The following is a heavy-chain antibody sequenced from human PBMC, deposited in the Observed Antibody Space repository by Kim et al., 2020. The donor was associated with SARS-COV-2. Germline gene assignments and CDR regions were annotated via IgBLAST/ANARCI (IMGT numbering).Heavy chain of an antibody. CDR3: ARGHFGLDY. J-gene: IGHJ4*02. D-gene: IGHD3-10*01. CDR2: IQEYGSEK. V-gene: IGHV3-7*03. CDR1: GFTFSSYL. Sequence: GGSLRLSCAASGFTFSSYLMTWVRQAPGKGLEWVASIQEYGSEKYYVDSVKGRFTISRDNARSLMYLQMNSLTAEDSAFYYCARGHFGLDYWGQGTLVTVSS.